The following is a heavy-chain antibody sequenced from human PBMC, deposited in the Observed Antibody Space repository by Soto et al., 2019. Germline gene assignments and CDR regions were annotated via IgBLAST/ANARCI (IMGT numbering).Heavy chain of an antibody. J-gene: IGHJ6*02. D-gene: IGHD5-18*01. CDR3: ARLATKEQLWTLYYYYYGMDV. Sequence: GESLKISCKGSGYSFTSYWISWVRQMPGKGLEWMGRIDPSDSYTNYGPSFQGHVTISADKSISTAYLQWSSLKASDTAMYYCARLATKEQLWTLYYYYYGMDVWGQGTTVTVSS. CDR1: GYSFTSYW. CDR2: IDPSDSYT. V-gene: IGHV5-10-1*01.